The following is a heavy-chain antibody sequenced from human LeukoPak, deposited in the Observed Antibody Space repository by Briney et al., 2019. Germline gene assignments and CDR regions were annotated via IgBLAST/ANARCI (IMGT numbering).Heavy chain of an antibody. CDR2: IYYSGST. CDR3: ARNDYFGINNGMDV. Sequence: SETLSLTCTVSGGSISSSSYYWGWIRQPLGKGLEWIGSIYYSGSTYYNPSLKSRVTISVDTSKNQFSLKLSSVTAADTAVYYCARNDYFGINNGMDVWGQGTTVTVS. J-gene: IGHJ6*02. CDR1: GGSISSSSYY. D-gene: IGHD2/OR15-2a*01. V-gene: IGHV4-39*01.